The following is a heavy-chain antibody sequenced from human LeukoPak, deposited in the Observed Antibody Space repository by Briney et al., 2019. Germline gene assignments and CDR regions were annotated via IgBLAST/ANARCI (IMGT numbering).Heavy chain of an antibody. CDR3: ARVGYGSGSYYPFDY. CDR1: GGSTSSYY. CDR2: IYYSGST. D-gene: IGHD3-10*01. V-gene: IGHV4-59*01. J-gene: IGHJ4*02. Sequence: SETLSLTCTVSGGSTSSYYWSWIRQPPGKGLEWIGYIYYSGSTNYNPSLKSRVTISVDTSKNQFSLKLSSVTAADTAVYYCARVGYGSGSYYPFDYWGQGTLVTVSS.